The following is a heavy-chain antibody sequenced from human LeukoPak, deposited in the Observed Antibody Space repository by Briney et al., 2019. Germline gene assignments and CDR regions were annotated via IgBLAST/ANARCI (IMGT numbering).Heavy chain of an antibody. CDR2: MNPNSGNT. J-gene: IGHJ5*02. CDR1: GYTFTSYD. CDR3: ARELSSRRSGFNWFDP. V-gene: IGHV1-8*03. Sequence: ASVKVSCKASGYTFTSYDINWVRQATGQGLEWTGWMNPNSGNTGYAQKFQGRVTITRNTSISTAYMELSSLRSEDTAVYYCARELSSRRSGFNWFDPWGQGTLVTVSS. D-gene: IGHD5-12*01.